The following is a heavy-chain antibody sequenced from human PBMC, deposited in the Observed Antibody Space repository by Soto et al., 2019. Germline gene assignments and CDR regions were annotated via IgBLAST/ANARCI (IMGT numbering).Heavy chain of an antibody. CDR1: GFTFTGFTFSSYA. CDR2: ISGTGVST. J-gene: IGHJ6*02. V-gene: IGHV3-23*01. D-gene: IGHD1-1*01. CDR3: AKGGRPPREPFMDV. Sequence: VQMLESGGGLVQPGGSLRLSCAASGFTFTGFTFSSYAMTWVRQAPGKGLEWVSTISGTGVSTYYADSVKGRFTISRDNSKDTLYLRMNSLRAEDTAVYYCAKGGRPPREPFMDVWGQGTTVTVSS.